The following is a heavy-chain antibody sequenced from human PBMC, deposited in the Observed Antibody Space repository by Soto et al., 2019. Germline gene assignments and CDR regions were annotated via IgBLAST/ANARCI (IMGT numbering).Heavy chain of an antibody. J-gene: IGHJ4*02. CDR1: GDTFTSNY. Sequence: ASVKVSCKASGDTFTSNYMHWVRQAPGQGLEWMGIINPSGGSTSYAQKFQGRVTMTRDTSTSTVYMELSSLRSEDTAVYYCASLTKSGWGYFDYWGQGTLVTVSS. CDR3: ASLTKSGWGYFDY. D-gene: IGHD3-22*01. CDR2: INPSGGST. V-gene: IGHV1-46*01.